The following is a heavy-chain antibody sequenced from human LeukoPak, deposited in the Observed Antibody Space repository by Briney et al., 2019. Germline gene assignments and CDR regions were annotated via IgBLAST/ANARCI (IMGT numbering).Heavy chain of an antibody. Sequence: PSETLSLTCVVSGVSISSPYWSWIRQPPGKGLEWIGYIFYSGSTHSNPSLRSRVTISMDTSNNQFSLKLTSVTAADTAVYYCARRRAYYDSGPFDYWGQGSLVTVSS. V-gene: IGHV4-59*08. D-gene: IGHD3-16*01. J-gene: IGHJ4*02. CDR3: ARRRAYYDSGPFDY. CDR1: GVSISSPY. CDR2: IFYSGST.